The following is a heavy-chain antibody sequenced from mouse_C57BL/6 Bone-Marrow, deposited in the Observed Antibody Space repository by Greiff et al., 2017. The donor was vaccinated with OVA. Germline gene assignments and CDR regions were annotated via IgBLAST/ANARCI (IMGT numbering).Heavy chain of an antibody. Sequence: EVMLVESGGGLVKPGGSLKLSCAASGFTFSSYAMSWVRQTPEKRLEWVATISDGGSYTYYPDNVKGRFTISRDNAKNNLYLQMSHLKSEDTAMYYCARDDSFYAIDYWGQGTSVTVSS. J-gene: IGHJ4*01. CDR3: ARDDSFYAIDY. CDR2: ISDGGSYT. CDR1: GFTFSSYA. D-gene: IGHD2-12*01. V-gene: IGHV5-4*01.